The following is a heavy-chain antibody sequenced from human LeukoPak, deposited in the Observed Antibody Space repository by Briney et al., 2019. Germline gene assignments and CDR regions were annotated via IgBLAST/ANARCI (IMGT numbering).Heavy chain of an antibody. J-gene: IGHJ4*02. Sequence: ASVKVSCKASGYTFTDYYMHWVRQAPGQGLEWMGWINPNSGGTNYAQKFQGRVTMTRDTSISTAYMELSRLRSDDTAVYYCARDSSIAALPEYFDYWGQGTLVTVSS. V-gene: IGHV1-2*02. D-gene: IGHD6-6*01. CDR1: GYTFTDYY. CDR3: ARDSSIAALPEYFDY. CDR2: INPNSGGT.